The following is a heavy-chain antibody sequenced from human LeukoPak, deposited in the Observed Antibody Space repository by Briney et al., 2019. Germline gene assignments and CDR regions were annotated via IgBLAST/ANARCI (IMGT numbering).Heavy chain of an antibody. J-gene: IGHJ4*02. CDR3: ASAGTSESYSRVDY. CDR1: GFTFSRYW. D-gene: IGHD3-10*01. CDR2: IKQDGSEK. Sequence: GGSLRLSCAASGFTFSRYWMTWVRQAPGKGLEWVANIKQDGSEKYYVDSVKGRFTISRDNAKSSLYLQMNGLRAEDTAVYYCASAGTSESYSRVDYWGQGTLVTVSS. V-gene: IGHV3-7*01.